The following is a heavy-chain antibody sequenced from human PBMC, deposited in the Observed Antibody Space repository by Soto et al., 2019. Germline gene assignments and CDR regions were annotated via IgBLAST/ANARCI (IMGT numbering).Heavy chain of an antibody. CDR1: GYTFTSYG. V-gene: IGHV1-69*13. J-gene: IGHJ5*02. Sequence: QVQLVQSGAEVKKPGASVKVSCKASGYTFTSYGISWVRQAPGQGLEWMGWIIPIFGTANYAQKFQGRVTITADESTSTAYMELSSLRSEDTAVYYCASHNPPPSNWFDPWGQGTLVTVSS. CDR3: ASHNPPPSNWFDP. CDR2: IIPIFGTA.